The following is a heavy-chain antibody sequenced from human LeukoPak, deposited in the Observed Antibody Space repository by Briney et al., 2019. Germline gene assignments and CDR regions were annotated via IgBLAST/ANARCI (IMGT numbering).Heavy chain of an antibody. Sequence: GGSLRLSCAASGFTFSSYSMNWVRQAPGEGLEWVSSISSSSSYIYYADSVKGRFTISRDNAKNSLYLQMNSLRAGDTAVYYCASRVDIVATEIDYWGQGTLVTVSS. D-gene: IGHD5-12*01. J-gene: IGHJ4*02. CDR1: GFTFSSYS. V-gene: IGHV3-21*01. CDR2: ISSSSSYI. CDR3: ASRVDIVATEIDY.